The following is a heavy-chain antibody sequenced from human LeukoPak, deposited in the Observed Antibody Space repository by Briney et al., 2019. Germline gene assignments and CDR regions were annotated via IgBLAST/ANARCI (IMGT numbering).Heavy chain of an antibody. D-gene: IGHD6-13*01. CDR3: ATVTTYSGY. Sequence: GASVKVSCKGSGYTFTDYYMHWVHQAPGKGLEWMGLVDPEDGETIYAEKFQGRVTITADTSTDTAYMELSGLRSEDTAVYYCATVTTYSGYWGQGTLVTVSS. V-gene: IGHV1-69-2*01. CDR2: VDPEDGET. J-gene: IGHJ4*02. CDR1: GYTFTDYY.